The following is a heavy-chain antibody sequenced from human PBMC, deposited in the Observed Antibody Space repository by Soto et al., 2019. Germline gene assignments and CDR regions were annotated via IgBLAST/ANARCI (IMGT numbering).Heavy chain of an antibody. J-gene: IGHJ5*02. CDR1: GGSVTSSSHF. Sequence: SETLSRTGTAPGGSVTSSSHFWGWFRQPPGKGLEWIGTIYFTGNTYYTPSLKSRLTMSIDTSKNEFSLRLNSVTAADTAVYYCAGQTFTIAAASYGRSNWFDPWGPGTLVTVSS. V-gene: IGHV4-39*01. CDR3: AGQTFTIAAASYGRSNWFDP. D-gene: IGHD6-25*01. CDR2: IYFTGNT.